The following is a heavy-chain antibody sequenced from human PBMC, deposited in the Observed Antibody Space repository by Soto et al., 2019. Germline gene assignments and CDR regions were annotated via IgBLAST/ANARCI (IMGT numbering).Heavy chain of an antibody. CDR2: ICSGGST. CDR3: ARDIRGYSRAFDY. CDR1: ADSVSSDYYC. D-gene: IGHD5-18*01. Sequence: KPSETLSLTCTVSADSVSSDYYCWTWIRQPPGKGLEWIGYICSGGSTNYNPSLKSRVTISLDTSRNQFSLKLTSVTAADTAVYYCARDIRGYSRAFDYWGQGMLVTV. V-gene: IGHV4-61*01. J-gene: IGHJ4*02.